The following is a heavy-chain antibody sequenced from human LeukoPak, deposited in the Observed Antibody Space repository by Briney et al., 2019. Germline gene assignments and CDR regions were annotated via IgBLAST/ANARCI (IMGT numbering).Heavy chain of an antibody. Sequence: GGSLRLSCAASGFTFSSSAMSWVRQAPGEGLEWVSTISGSGGSTYYADSVKGRFTISRDNAKNSLYLQMNSLRAEDTAVYYCARGSGWYEYYFDYWGQGTLVTVSS. J-gene: IGHJ4*02. V-gene: IGHV3-23*01. CDR1: GFTFSSSA. CDR3: ARGSGWYEYYFDY. CDR2: ISGSGGST. D-gene: IGHD6-19*01.